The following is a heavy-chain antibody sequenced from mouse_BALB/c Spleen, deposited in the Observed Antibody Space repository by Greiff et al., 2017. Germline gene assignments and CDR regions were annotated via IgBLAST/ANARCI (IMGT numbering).Heavy chain of an antibody. D-gene: IGHD1-2*01. CDR3: ARSDYGSWFAY. CDR1: GFTFSSFG. J-gene: IGHJ3*01. CDR2: ISSGSSTI. Sequence: EVKLMESGGGLVQPGGSRKLSCAASGFTFSSFGMHWVRQAPEKGLEWVAYISSGSSTIYYADTVKGRFTISRDNPKNTLFLQMTSLRSEDTAMYYCARSDYGSWFAYWGQGTLVTVSA. V-gene: IGHV5-17*02.